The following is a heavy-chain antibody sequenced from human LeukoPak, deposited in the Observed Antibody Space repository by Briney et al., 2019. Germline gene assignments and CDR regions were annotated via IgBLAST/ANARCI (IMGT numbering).Heavy chain of an antibody. Sequence: SETLSLTCTVSGGSISSYYWSWIRQPPGKGLEWIGYIYYSGSTNYNPSLKSRVTISVDTSKNQFSLKLSSVTAADTAVYYCASAVAGSSQHNYFDYWGQGTLVTVSS. J-gene: IGHJ4*02. CDR1: GGSISSYY. CDR2: IYYSGST. D-gene: IGHD6-13*01. CDR3: ASAVAGSSQHNYFDY. V-gene: IGHV4-59*01.